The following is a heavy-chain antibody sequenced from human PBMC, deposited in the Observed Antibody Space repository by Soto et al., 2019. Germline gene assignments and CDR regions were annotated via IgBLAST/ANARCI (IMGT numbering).Heavy chain of an antibody. Sequence: QVQLQESGPGLVKPSQTLSLTCTVSGDSISSGDYYWSWIRQPPGKGLEWIGHIYYRGNTYYNPSLQSRINILVDTSKNQFSLKLSSVTAADTAVYFCATACSGVDCYFDYWGQGTLVTVSS. CDR2: IYYRGNT. CDR3: ATACSGVDCYFDY. D-gene: IGHD2-21*02. CDR1: GDSISSGDYY. J-gene: IGHJ4*02. V-gene: IGHV4-30-4*01.